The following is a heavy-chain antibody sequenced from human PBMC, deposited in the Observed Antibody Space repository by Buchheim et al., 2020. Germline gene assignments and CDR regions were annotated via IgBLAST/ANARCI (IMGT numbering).Heavy chain of an antibody. J-gene: IGHJ6*02. Sequence: EVQLVQSGAEVKKPGESLKISCKGSGFNFINYWIGWVRQMPGKGLEWMGIIYPADSDTRRSPSFQGQVTLSVDKSTATAYLQWSSLKASDTAMYYCARQSTRNGSSFYYYSMDVWGQGT. V-gene: IGHV5-51*01. D-gene: IGHD1-1*01. CDR2: IYPADSDT. CDR1: GFNFINYW. CDR3: ARQSTRNGSSFYYYSMDV.